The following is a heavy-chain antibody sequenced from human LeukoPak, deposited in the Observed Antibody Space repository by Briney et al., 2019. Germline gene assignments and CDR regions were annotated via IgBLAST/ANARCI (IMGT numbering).Heavy chain of an antibody. V-gene: IGHV4-61*05. CDR2: IYYSGST. CDR3: ARAFRMYALHNWFDP. J-gene: IGHJ5*02. CDR1: GGSINSSSYY. D-gene: IGHD2-8*01. Sequence: SETLSLTCTVSGGSINSSSYYWGWIRQPPGKGLEWIGYIYYSGSTNYNPSLRSRVTISVDTSKNQFALKLSSVTAADTAVYYCARAFRMYALHNWFDPWGQGTLVTVSS.